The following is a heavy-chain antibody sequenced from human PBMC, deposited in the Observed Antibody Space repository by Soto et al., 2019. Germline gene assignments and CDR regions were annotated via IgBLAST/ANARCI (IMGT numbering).Heavy chain of an antibody. CDR2: IYYSGST. D-gene: IGHD2-21*02. CDR3: SRDFCGGDCSDDYYYYAMDL. V-gene: IGHV4-61*01. J-gene: IGHJ6*02. Sequence: SATLSLTCTVSGGSVSSRSHYWSWIRQPPGKGLEWIGYIYYSGSTKYNPSLRSRVTISVDTSKNQFSLKMSSVTAEDTAIYYCSRDFCGGDCSDDYYYYAMDLLGQGTTVTVS. CDR1: GGSVSSRSHY.